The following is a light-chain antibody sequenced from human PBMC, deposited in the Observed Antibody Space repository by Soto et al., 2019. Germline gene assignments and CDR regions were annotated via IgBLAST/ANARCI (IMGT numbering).Light chain of an antibody. CDR1: QSISSY. Sequence: DIQMTQSPSSLSASVGDRVTITCRASQSISSYLNWYQQKPGKAPKLLIYAASSLQSGVPSRFSGSGSGTDFTLTISNLQPEDFATYYCQQSYSTPPMHTFCQGTKLEIK. J-gene: IGKJ2*01. V-gene: IGKV1-39*01. CDR3: QQSYSTPPMHT. CDR2: AAS.